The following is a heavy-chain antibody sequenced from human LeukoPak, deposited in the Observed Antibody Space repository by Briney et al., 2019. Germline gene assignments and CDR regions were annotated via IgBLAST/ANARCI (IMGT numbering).Heavy chain of an antibody. V-gene: IGHV1-2*02. J-gene: IGHJ5*02. CDR1: GYTFTGYY. D-gene: IGHD2-2*01. CDR2: INPNSGGT. Sequence: GASVKVSCKASGYTFTGYYMHWVRQAPGQGLEWMGWINPNSGGTNYAQKFQGRVTMTRDTSISTAYMELSRLRSDDTAVYYCARDLYCSSTSCYNWFGPWGQGTLVTVSS. CDR3: ARDLYCSSTSCYNWFGP.